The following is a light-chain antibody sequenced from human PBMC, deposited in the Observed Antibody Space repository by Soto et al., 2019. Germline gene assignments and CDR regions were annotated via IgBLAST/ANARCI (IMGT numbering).Light chain of an antibody. Sequence: EIVMTQSPGTLSLSPGYRATLSCRDSQSVSGRLAWYQQKPGQAPRLLXYEASNRASGVPARFSGSGSGTDFTLTISSLEPEDFAVYYCQQRNNWPRSTFGQGTRLEIK. J-gene: IGKJ5*01. CDR1: QSVSGR. CDR2: EAS. V-gene: IGKV3-11*01. CDR3: QQRNNWPRST.